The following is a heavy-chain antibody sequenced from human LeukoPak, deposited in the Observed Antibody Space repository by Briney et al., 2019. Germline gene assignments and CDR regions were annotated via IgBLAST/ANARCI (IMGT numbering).Heavy chain of an antibody. CDR2: ISSSSSYI. CDR1: GFTFSSYS. J-gene: IGHJ4*02. Sequence: GGSLRLSCAASGFTFSSYSMNWVRQAPGKGLEWVSSISSSSSYIYYADSVKGRFTISRDNAKNSLYLQMNSLRAEDTAVYYCASGVEVAVPFDYWGQGTLVTVSS. V-gene: IGHV3-21*01. CDR3: ASGVEVAVPFDY. D-gene: IGHD6-19*01.